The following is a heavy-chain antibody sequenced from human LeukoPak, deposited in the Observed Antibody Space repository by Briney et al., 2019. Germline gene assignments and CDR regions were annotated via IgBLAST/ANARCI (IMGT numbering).Heavy chain of an antibody. Sequence: SVKVSCKASGGTFSSYAISWVRQAPGQGLEWMGRIIPILGIANYAQKFQGRVTITADKSTSTAYMELSSLRSEDTAVYYCAGARLNSYGGDPYFDYWGQGTLVTVSS. D-gene: IGHD5-18*01. V-gene: IGHV1-69*04. CDR1: GGTFSSYA. J-gene: IGHJ4*02. CDR3: AGARLNSYGGDPYFDY. CDR2: IIPILGIA.